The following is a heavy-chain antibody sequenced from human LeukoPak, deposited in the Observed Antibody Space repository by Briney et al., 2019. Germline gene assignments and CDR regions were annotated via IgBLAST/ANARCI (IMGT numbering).Heavy chain of an antibody. J-gene: IGHJ4*02. Sequence: GESLKISCKGSGYRFTTYWIGWVRQMPGRGLEWMGSIYPGDSDTRYSPSFQGQVTISADKSISTAYLQWISLKASDTAIYYCARLDAIAKEVGYFDYWGQGSLVTVSS. D-gene: IGHD6-13*01. CDR2: IYPGDSDT. CDR1: GYRFTTYW. CDR3: ARLDAIAKEVGYFDY. V-gene: IGHV5-51*01.